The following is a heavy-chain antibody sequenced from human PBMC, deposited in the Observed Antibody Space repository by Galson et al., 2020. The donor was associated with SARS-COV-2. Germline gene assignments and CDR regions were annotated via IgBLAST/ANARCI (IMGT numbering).Heavy chain of an antibody. J-gene: IGHJ4*02. V-gene: IGHV4-59*01. CDR1: GGSFSGYY. CDR3: ARGNYDSSGGGYFDY. CDR2: IYYSGST. D-gene: IGHD3-22*01. Sequence: SETLSLTCAVYGGSFSGYYWSWIRQPPGKGLEWIGYIYYSGSTNYNPSLKSRVTISIDTSKNQFSLKLSSVTAADTAVYYCARGNYDSSGGGYFDYWGQGTLVTVSS.